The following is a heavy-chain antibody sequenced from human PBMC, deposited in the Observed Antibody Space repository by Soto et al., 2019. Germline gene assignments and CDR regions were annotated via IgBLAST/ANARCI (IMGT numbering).Heavy chain of an antibody. CDR1: GGSFSGYY. CDR2: INHSGST. D-gene: IGHD6-6*01. J-gene: IGHJ4*02. V-gene: IGHV4-34*01. Sequence: QVQLQQWGAGLLKPSETLSLICAVYGGSFSGYYWSWIRQPPGKGLEWIGEINHSGSTNYNPSLKSRVTISVDTSKNQFSLKLSSVTAADTAVYYCARGLGSSSLGYFDYWGQGTLVTVSS. CDR3: ARGLGSSSLGYFDY.